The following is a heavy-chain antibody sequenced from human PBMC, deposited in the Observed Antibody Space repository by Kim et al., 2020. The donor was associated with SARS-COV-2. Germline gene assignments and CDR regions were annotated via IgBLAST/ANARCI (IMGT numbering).Heavy chain of an antibody. CDR1: GGSISSGSYY. Sequence: SETLSLTCTVSGGSISSGSYYWSWIRQPAGKGLEWIGRIYTSGSTNYNPSLKSRVTISVDTSKNQFSLKLSSVTAADTAVYYCARDSAADSSGYQTIFDYWGQGTLVTVSS. CDR2: IYTSGST. CDR3: ARDSAADSSGYQTIFDY. D-gene: IGHD3-22*01. J-gene: IGHJ4*02. V-gene: IGHV4-61*02.